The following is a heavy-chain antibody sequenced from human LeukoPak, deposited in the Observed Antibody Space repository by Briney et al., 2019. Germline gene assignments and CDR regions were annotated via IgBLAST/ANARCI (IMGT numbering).Heavy chain of an antibody. CDR2: IWYDGSNK. J-gene: IGHJ3*02. CDR3: AKDSTYCSGGSCYLPDTFDI. V-gene: IGHV3-33*06. CDR1: GFTFSNYG. Sequence: GGSLRLSCAASGFTFSNYGMHWVRQAPGKGLEWVAVIWYDGSNKYYADSVKGRFTISRDNSKNTLYLQINSLRAEDTAVYYCAKDSTYCSGGSCYLPDTFDIWGQGTMVTVSS. D-gene: IGHD2-15*01.